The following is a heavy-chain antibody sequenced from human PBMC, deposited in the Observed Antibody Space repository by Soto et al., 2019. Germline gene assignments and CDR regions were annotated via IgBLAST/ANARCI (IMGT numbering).Heavy chain of an antibody. CDR1: GFTFSSYA. J-gene: IGHJ4*02. CDR2: ISYDGSNK. CDR3: ARGLLGYCSGGSCYSNY. Sequence: PGGSLRLSCAASGFTFSSYAMHWVRQAPGKGLEWVAVISYDGSNKYYADSVKGRFTISRDNSKNTLYLQMNSLRAEDTAVYYCARGLLGYCSGGSCYSNYWGQGTLVTVS. V-gene: IGHV3-30-3*01. D-gene: IGHD2-15*01.